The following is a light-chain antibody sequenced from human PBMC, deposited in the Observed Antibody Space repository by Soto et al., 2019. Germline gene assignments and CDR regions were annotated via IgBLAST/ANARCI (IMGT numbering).Light chain of an antibody. CDR3: CSYAGSVV. Sequence: QSALTQPASVSGSPGQSITISCTGTSSDVGSYNLVSWYQHHPDKAPKLMIYEGSKRPSGVSNRFSGSKSGNTASLTISGLQAEDEADYYCCSYAGSVVFGGGTKVTVL. V-gene: IGLV2-23*01. CDR1: SSDVGSYNL. CDR2: EGS. J-gene: IGLJ2*01.